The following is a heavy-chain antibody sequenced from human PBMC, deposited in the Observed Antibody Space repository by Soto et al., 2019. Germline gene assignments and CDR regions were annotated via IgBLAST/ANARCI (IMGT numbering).Heavy chain of an antibody. CDR3: ARDGESSSSSDFDF. D-gene: IGHD2-2*01. Sequence: PGGSLRLSCAASGFTFSSYWMSWVRQAPGKGLEWVTNIKQDGSEKYYVDYVKGRFTISRDNAKNSLYLQMNSLRAEDTAVYYCARDGESSSSSDFDFWGQGALVTVSS. CDR2: IKQDGSEK. J-gene: IGHJ4*02. CDR1: GFTFSSYW. V-gene: IGHV3-7*01.